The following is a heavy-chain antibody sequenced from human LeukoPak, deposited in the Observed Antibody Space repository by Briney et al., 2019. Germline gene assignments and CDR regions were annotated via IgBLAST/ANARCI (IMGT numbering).Heavy chain of an antibody. CDR2: TYYRSKLYN. D-gene: IGHD2-2*01. Sequence: SQTLSLTCAISGDSVSSNSAAWNWIRQSPSRGLEWLGRTYYRSKLYNDYAVSVKSLITINPDTSKNQFSLQLNSVTPEDTAVYYCARDLSPYCSSTSCYSDAFDIWGQGTVVTVSS. CDR1: GDSVSSNSAA. J-gene: IGHJ3*02. V-gene: IGHV6-1*01. CDR3: ARDLSPYCSSTSCYSDAFDI.